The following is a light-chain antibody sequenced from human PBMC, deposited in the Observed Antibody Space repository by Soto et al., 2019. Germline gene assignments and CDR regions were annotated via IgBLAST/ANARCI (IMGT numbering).Light chain of an antibody. J-gene: IGKJ2*01. CDR2: RAS. CDR3: QQYKNWPYT. Sequence: EIVMTQSPATLSVSPGEGATLSCRASQPFRSNFAWYRQKPGQAPTLVIYRASTRATGIPARFSGSGSGTEFTLTISSLQSEDFAVYYCQQYKNWPYTFGQGTKLEIK. CDR1: QPFRSN. V-gene: IGKV3-15*01.